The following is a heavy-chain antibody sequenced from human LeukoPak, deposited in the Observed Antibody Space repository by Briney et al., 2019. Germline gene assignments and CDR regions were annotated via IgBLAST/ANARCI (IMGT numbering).Heavy chain of an antibody. CDR3: ARDHLPDLRTTGGFHI. V-gene: IGHV4-31*03. Sequence: SETLSLTCTVSGDSINSDNYYWNWIRQHPGKGLEWIGYISYSGIPYYNPSLKSRVTISVDTSKNQSSLKLSSVTAADTAVYYCARDHLPDLRTTGGFHIWGQGRMVTVTS. CDR2: ISYSGIP. J-gene: IGHJ3*02. D-gene: IGHD1-14*01. CDR1: GDSINSDNYY.